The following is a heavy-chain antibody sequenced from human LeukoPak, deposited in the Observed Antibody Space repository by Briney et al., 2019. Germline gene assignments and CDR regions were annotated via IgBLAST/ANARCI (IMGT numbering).Heavy chain of an antibody. CDR1: GYTFTSYG. CDR2: ISAYNGNT. V-gene: IGHV1-18*04. Sequence: ASVKVSCKASGYTFTSYGISRVRQAPGQGLEWMGWISAYNGNTNYAQKLQGRVTMTTDTSTSTAYMELRSLRSDDTAVYYCATLWFGEYPFDYWGQGTLVTVSS. CDR3: ATLWFGEYPFDY. D-gene: IGHD3-10*01. J-gene: IGHJ4*02.